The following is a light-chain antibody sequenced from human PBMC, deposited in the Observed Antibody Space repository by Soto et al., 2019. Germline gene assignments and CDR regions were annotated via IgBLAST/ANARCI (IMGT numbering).Light chain of an antibody. J-gene: IGLJ1*01. CDR2: EVS. V-gene: IGLV2-14*01. Sequence: QSALTQPASVSGSPGQSITISCTGTSSDVGGYNYVSWYQQHPGKAPKLMIYEVSKRPSGVSNRFSGSKSGNTASLTISGLQAEDEADYYCSSYTSSSTLFGTGTKVTVL. CDR3: SSYTSSSTL. CDR1: SSDVGGYNY.